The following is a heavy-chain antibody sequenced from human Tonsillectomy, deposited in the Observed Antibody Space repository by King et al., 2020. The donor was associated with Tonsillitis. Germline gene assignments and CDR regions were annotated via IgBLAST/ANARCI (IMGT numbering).Heavy chain of an antibody. Sequence: VQLVESGGNLAQPGGSLRLSCVASGFTFSSYWMHWVRHAPGKGLMWVSRIDFDGSDTSYADSVKGRFTISRDNAKNTLYLQMNSLRAEDTAVYYCARGTSSGWYWYFDLWGRGTLVTVSS. V-gene: IGHV3-74*01. CDR3: ARGTSSGWYWYFDL. D-gene: IGHD6-19*01. J-gene: IGHJ2*01. CDR2: IDFDGSDT. CDR1: GFTFSSYW.